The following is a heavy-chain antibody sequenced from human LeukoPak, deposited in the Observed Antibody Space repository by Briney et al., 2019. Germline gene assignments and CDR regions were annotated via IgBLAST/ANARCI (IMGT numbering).Heavy chain of an antibody. CDR3: LRGSTDWNGIYV. V-gene: IGHV3-74*01. Sequence: PGGSLRLSCAASGFTFSNHYMHWVRHAPGKGLVSVSRIDHNGRYTSYADSVKGRFTISRDNTKNTLYLQMNSLRAEATALYYCLRGSTDWNGIYVCGERTTGSVSS. D-gene: IGHD6-19*01. CDR2: IDHNGRYT. CDR1: GFTFSNHY. J-gene: IGHJ6*01.